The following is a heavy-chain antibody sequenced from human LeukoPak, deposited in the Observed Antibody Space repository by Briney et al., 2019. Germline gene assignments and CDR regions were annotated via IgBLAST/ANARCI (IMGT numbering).Heavy chain of an antibody. CDR1: GFTFNNYG. J-gene: IGHJ2*01. CDR2: ISASRSNI. CDR3: ARAAYSSTWYSRYFDL. V-gene: IGHV3-48*01. D-gene: IGHD6-13*01. Sequence: GGSLRLSCAASGFTFNNYGMNWVRQAPGKGLEWVSYISASRSNINYADSVKGRFTISRENAKNSLYLQMNSLRAGDTAVYYCARAAYSSTWYSRYFDLWGRGTLVTVSS.